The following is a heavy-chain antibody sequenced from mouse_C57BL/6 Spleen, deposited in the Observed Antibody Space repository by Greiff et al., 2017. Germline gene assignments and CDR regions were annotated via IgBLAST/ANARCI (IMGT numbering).Heavy chain of an antibody. V-gene: IGHV1-15*01. Sequence: QVQLQQSGAELVRPGASVTLSCKASGYTFTDYEMHWVKQTPVHGLEWIGAIDPETGGTAYNQKFKGKAILTADKSSSTAYMELRSLTSEDSAVYYCTPLGYEEAWFAYWGQGTLVTVSA. CDR2: IDPETGGT. J-gene: IGHJ3*01. CDR3: TPLGYEEAWFAY. D-gene: IGHD2-2*01. CDR1: GYTFTDYE.